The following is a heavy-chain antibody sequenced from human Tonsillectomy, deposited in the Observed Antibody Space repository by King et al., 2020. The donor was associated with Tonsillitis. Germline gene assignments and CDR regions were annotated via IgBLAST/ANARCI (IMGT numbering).Heavy chain of an antibody. V-gene: IGHV3-73*02. CDR3: TRREQLAAFDY. J-gene: IGHJ4*02. CDR2: IRNKANSYAT. Sequence: VQLVESGGGLVQPGGSLKLSCAASGFTFSDSAMHWVRQASGKGLEWVGRIRNKANSYATAFAASVKGRFTISRDDSKNTAYLLMKSLKTEDTAVYYCTRREQLAAFDYWGQGTLVTVSS. D-gene: IGHD6-6*01. CDR1: GFTFSDSA.